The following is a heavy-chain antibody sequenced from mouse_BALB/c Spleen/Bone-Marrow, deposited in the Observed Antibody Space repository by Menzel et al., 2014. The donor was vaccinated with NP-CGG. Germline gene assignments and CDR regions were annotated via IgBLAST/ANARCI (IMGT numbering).Heavy chain of an antibody. V-gene: IGHV4-2*02. CDR3: ARLGCCGHFAY. J-gene: IGHJ2*01. CDR2: FNPGNSPI. Sequence: EVKLLESGGGLVQPGGSLILSCAASGFDFSRYWMSWARQAPGKGQEWIGEFNPGNSPINYTPSLKDKFIISRDNAKKTLYLQINKVRSEDTAVYYCARLGCCGHFAYWGQGTTLTVSS. CDR1: GFDFSRYW.